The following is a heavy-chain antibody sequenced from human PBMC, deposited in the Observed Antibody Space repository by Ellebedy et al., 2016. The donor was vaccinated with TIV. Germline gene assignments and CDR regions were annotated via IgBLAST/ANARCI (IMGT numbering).Heavy chain of an antibody. CDR1: GFAFSGFT. D-gene: IGHD3-10*01. CDR2: ISSSTSTV. CDR3: ARGGEGFGEFPAYYSYYYMDV. Sequence: GESLKISCAASGFAFSGFTMNWVRQAPGKGLEWVSYISSSTSTVNYADSVKGRFTISRDNAKNALFLQMNSLRAEETAVYFCARGGEGFGEFPAYYSYYYMDVWGKGTTVTVSS. J-gene: IGHJ6*03. V-gene: IGHV3-48*04.